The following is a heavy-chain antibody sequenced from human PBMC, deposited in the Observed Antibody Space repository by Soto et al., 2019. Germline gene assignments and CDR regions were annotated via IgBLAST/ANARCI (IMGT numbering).Heavy chain of an antibody. V-gene: IGHV3-21*01. Sequence: GGSVRVSCTASGFTFRSYTMQWVRQAPGKGMEWVSYISSSGTYIYYADSVKGRFTVSRDNARNSLYLQMNSLRADDTADDYCVRDEFLLTVSDGKTSDAADV. CDR1: GFTFRSYT. J-gene: IGHJ6*01. CDR2: ISSSGTYI. CDR3: VRDEFLLTVSDGKTSDAADV. D-gene: IGHD2-21*02.